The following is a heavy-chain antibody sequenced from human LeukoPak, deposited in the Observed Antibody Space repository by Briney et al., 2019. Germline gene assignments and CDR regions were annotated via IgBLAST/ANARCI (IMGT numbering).Heavy chain of an antibody. CDR1: GYTFTGYY. CDR3: ARDHDFWSGYYQFDP. V-gene: IGHV1-2*02. Sequence: ASVKVSCKASGYTFTGYYMHWVRQPPGQGLEWMGWINPNSGGTNYAQKFQGRVTMTRDTSISTAYMELSRLSSDDTAVYYCARDHDFWSGYYQFDPWGQGTLVTVSS. CDR2: INPNSGGT. D-gene: IGHD3-3*01. J-gene: IGHJ5*02.